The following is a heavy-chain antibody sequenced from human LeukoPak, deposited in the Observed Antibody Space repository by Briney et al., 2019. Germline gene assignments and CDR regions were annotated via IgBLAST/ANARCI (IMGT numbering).Heavy chain of an antibody. V-gene: IGHV3-23*01. CDR2: ISGSGGST. CDR1: GFTFSSYA. D-gene: IGHD3-10*01. Sequence: GGSLRLSCAASGFTFSSYAMSWVREAPGKGPEWVSAISGSGGSTYYADSVKGRFTISRDNSKNTLYLQMNSLRAEDTAIYYCAKDTTLIRGRTRGGAFDIWGQGTMVTVSS. CDR3: AKDTTLIRGRTRGGAFDI. J-gene: IGHJ3*02.